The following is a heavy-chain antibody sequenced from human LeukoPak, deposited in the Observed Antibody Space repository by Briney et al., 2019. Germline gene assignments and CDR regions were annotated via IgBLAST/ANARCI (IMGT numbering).Heavy chain of an antibody. Sequence: PSETLSLTCTVSGGSISSYYWSWIRQPPGKGLEWIGYIYYSGSTNYNPSLKSRVTISVDTSKNQFSLKLSSVTAAGTAVYYCARISGDNYYYYYGMDVWGQGTTVTVSS. V-gene: IGHV4-59*01. D-gene: IGHD4-17*01. CDR1: GGSISSYY. J-gene: IGHJ6*02. CDR3: ARISGDNYYYYYGMDV. CDR2: IYYSGST.